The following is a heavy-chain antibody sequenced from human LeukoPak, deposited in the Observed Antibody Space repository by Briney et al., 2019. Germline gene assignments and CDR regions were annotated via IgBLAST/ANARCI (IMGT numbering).Heavy chain of an antibody. J-gene: IGHJ5*02. CDR1: GGSISSYY. CDR2: IYTSGST. D-gene: IGHD4-17*01. Sequence: SETLSLTCTVSGGSISSYYWSWIRQPPGKGLEWIGYIYTSGSTNYNPSLKSRVTISVDTSKNQFSLKLSSVTAADTAVYYCARQNGDYGGGVDPWGQGTLVTVSS. V-gene: IGHV4-4*09. CDR3: ARQNGDYGGGVDP.